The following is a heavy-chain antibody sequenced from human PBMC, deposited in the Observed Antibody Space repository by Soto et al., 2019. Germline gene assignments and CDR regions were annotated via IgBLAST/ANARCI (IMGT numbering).Heavy chain of an antibody. CDR2: IYSGGST. CDR3: AREDYYDSSGYYGY. Sequence: GGSLRLSCAASGFTVSSNYMSWVRQAPGKGLEWVSVIYSGGSTYYSDSVKGRFTISRDNSKNTLYLQMNSLRAEDTAVYYCAREDYYDSSGYYGYWGQGTLVTVSS. J-gene: IGHJ4*02. CDR1: GFTVSSNY. D-gene: IGHD3-22*01. V-gene: IGHV3-53*01.